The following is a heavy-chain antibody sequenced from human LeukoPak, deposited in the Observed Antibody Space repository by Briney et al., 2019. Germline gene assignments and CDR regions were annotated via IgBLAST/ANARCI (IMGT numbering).Heavy chain of an antibody. CDR2: IKQDGSER. V-gene: IGHV3-7*01. Sequence: GGSLRLSCAASGFTFSDYCMSWVRQAPGKGLEWVANIKQDGSERYYVDSVKGRFAISRDNAENSLYLQMNSLRAEDTAVYYCARYGNGAWLAHYSFDIWGQGTMVTVSS. D-gene: IGHD6-19*01. CDR1: GFTFSDYC. CDR3: ARYGNGAWLAHYSFDI. J-gene: IGHJ3*02.